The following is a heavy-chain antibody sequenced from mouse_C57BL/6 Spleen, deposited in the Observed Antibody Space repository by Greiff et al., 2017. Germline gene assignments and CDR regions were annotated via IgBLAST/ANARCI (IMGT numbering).Heavy chain of an antibody. D-gene: IGHD2-1*01. CDR1: GFTFSDYG. Sequence: EVQRVESGGGLVKPGGSLKLSCAASGFTFSDYGMHWVRQAPEKGLEWVAYISSGSSTIYYADTVKGRFTISRDNAKNTLFLQMTSLRSEDTAMYYCAILYGNYGYYAMDYWGQGTSVTVSS. V-gene: IGHV5-17*01. CDR2: ISSGSSTI. CDR3: AILYGNYGYYAMDY. J-gene: IGHJ4*01.